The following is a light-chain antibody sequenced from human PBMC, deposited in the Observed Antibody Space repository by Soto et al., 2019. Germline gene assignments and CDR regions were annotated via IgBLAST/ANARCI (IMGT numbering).Light chain of an antibody. J-gene: IGKJ1*01. CDR3: QQYKSYWT. Sequence: DIHMTQSPSTLSASVGDGVRSTCRASQRISTWLAWYQQKPGKAPKLLISDASSLETGVPSRFSGSGSGTEFTLTINSLQPDDFATYYCQQYKSYWTFGQGTKVDIK. CDR2: DAS. V-gene: IGKV1-5*01. CDR1: QRISTW.